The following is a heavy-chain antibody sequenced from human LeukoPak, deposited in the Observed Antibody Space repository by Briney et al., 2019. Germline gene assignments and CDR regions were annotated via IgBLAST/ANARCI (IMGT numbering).Heavy chain of an antibody. V-gene: IGHV3-74*01. CDR3: AKDKDHSTSGWYGPADY. J-gene: IGHJ4*02. CDR1: GFSFGTYW. CDR2: INTAGSTT. Sequence: PGGSLRLSCVASGFSFGTYWMHWVRQAPGKGLVWVSRINTAGSTTTYADSVKGRFTISRDNAKNTLYLQMNSLRAEDTALYYCAKDKDHSTSGWYGPADYWGQGTLVTVSS. D-gene: IGHD6-19*01.